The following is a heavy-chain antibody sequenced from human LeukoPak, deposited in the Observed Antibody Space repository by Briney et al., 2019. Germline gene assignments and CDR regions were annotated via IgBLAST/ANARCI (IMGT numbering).Heavy chain of an antibody. V-gene: IGHV3-30-3*01. CDR1: GFTFSSYA. CDR2: ISYDGSNK. D-gene: IGHD6-19*01. J-gene: IGHJ3*02. CDR3: ARVQQWLALVNAFDI. Sequence: AGGSLRLSCAASGFTFSSYAMHWVRQAPGKGLEWVAVISYDGSNKYYADSVKGRFTISRDNSKNTLYLQMNSLRAEDTAVYYCARVQQWLALVNAFDIWGQGTMVAVSS.